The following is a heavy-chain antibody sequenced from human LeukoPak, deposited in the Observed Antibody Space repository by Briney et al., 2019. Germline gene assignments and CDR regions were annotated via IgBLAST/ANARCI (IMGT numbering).Heavy chain of an antibody. Sequence: GGSLRLSCAASAFTVSSNYMSWVRQSPGKGLKWVSIIYSAGSTYYAYSVRGRFTISKDSSKNTVCLQMNSLRAEDTAVYYCASGGMGARKYYSDPFHYWGQGTLVTVSS. CDR2: IYSAGST. J-gene: IGHJ4*02. V-gene: IGHV3-53*01. CDR3: ASGGMGARKYYSDPFHY. CDR1: AFTVSSNY. D-gene: IGHD3-10*01.